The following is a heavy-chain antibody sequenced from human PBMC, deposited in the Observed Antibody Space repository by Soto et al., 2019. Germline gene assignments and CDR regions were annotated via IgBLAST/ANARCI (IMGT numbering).Heavy chain of an antibody. CDR3: ARHIAVAGTFPFDY. Sequence: PSETLSLTCTVSGGSISSYYWSGIRQPPGKGLEWIGYIYYSGSTNYNPSLKSRVTISVDTSKNQFSLKLSSVTATDTAVYYCARHIAVAGTFPFDYWGQGTLVTVSS. CDR1: GGSISSYY. CDR2: IYYSGST. J-gene: IGHJ4*02. V-gene: IGHV4-59*08. D-gene: IGHD6-19*01.